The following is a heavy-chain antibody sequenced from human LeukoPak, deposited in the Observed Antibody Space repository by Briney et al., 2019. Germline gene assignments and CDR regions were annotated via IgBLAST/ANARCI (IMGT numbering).Heavy chain of an antibody. CDR3: VKPEDWSRPTFDI. D-gene: IGHD3/OR15-3a*01. Sequence: GGSLRLSCAAFGFTFSSYAMSWVRQAPGKGLEWVSAISGSGGSTYYADSVKGRFTISRDNSKNTLYLQMNSMRAEDTAVYYCVKPEDWSRPTFDIWGQGTMVTVSS. CDR1: GFTFSSYA. CDR2: ISGSGGST. J-gene: IGHJ3*02. V-gene: IGHV3-23*01.